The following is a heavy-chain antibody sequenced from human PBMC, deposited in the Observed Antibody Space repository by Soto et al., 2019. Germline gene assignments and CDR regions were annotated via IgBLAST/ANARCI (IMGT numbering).Heavy chain of an antibody. D-gene: IGHD2-21*02. J-gene: IGHJ4*02. CDR2: ISDIGTT. Sequence: PSGTLSLTCTVSSGSISTYSWNWIRQPPGKGLEWVGYISDIGTTNYNPSLQSRVTISVDTSKNQFSLKLSSVTAADTAVYYCAREPRQGDRIYYFDYWGPGALVTVSS. CDR3: AREPRQGDRIYYFDY. CDR1: SGSISTYS. V-gene: IGHV4-59*01.